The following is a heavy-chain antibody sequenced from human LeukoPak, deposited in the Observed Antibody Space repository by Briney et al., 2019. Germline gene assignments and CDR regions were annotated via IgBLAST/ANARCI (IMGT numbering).Heavy chain of an antibody. V-gene: IGHV4-61*02. CDR1: GGSISSGSYY. D-gene: IGHD1-26*01. CDR3: ARDPRATGAFDI. J-gene: IGHJ3*02. Sequence: SETLSLTCTVSGGSISSGSYYWSWIRQPAGKGLEWIGRIYTSGSTNYNPSLKSRVTISVDTSKNQFSLKLSSATAADTAVYYCARDPRATGAFDIWGQGTMVTVSS. CDR2: IYTSGST.